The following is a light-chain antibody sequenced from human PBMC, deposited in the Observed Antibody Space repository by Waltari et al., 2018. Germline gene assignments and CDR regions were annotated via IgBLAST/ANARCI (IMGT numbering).Light chain of an antibody. J-gene: IGKJ2*01. V-gene: IGKV1-39*01. CDR2: ASS. Sequence: DIQMTQSPSSLSASVGDRVTITCRASQSISTFLNLYQQKPTKAPKLLIYASSTLQSGVPSRFTGSGSGTDFTLTISCLQPEDFATYYCQQSYSTPYTFGQGTQVDIK. CDR3: QQSYSTPYT. CDR1: QSISTF.